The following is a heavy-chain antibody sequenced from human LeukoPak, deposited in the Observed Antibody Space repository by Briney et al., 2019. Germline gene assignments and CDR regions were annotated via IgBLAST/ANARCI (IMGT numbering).Heavy chain of an antibody. J-gene: IGHJ4*02. CDR2: INHSGST. D-gene: IGHD5-12*01. Sequence: SETLSLTCAVYGGSFSGYYWSWIRQPPGKGLEWIGEINHSGSTNYNPSLKSRVTMSVDTSKNQFSLKLSSVTAADTAVYYCASTPYSGYPTPDYWGQGTLVTVSS. CDR1: GGSFSGYY. CDR3: ASTPYSGYPTPDY. V-gene: IGHV4-34*01.